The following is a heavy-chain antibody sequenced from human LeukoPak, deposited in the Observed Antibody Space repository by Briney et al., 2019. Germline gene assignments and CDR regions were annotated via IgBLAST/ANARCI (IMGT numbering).Heavy chain of an antibody. D-gene: IGHD3-22*01. Sequence: GGSLRLSCAASGFLVSDNYMHWLRQAPGKGLEWVSVLYTGGSTYYADSGKGRFTISRDNSKNTLYLQMNSLRVEDTAVYYCARPYDSSGYYYAYWGQGTLVTVSS. V-gene: IGHV3-53*01. CDR3: ARPYDSSGYYYAY. CDR2: LYTGGST. CDR1: GFLVSDNY. J-gene: IGHJ4*02.